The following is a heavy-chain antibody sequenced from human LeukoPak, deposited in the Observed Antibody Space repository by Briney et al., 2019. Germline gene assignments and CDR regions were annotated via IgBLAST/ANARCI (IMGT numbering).Heavy chain of an antibody. V-gene: IGHV6-1*01. Sequence: QTLSLTSAISGDRVSSNSAAWNWTRQSPSRGIEWLGRRYYRSKWYNDYAVSVKSRITLNPDTYKHQFALQLNSVTPEDTAVYYCARGLMGARRMEVWANRFDPWGQGTLVTVSS. D-gene: IGHD3-16*01. CDR3: ARGLMGARRMEVWANRFDP. J-gene: IGHJ5*02. CDR2: RYYRSKWYN. CDR1: GDRVSSNSAA.